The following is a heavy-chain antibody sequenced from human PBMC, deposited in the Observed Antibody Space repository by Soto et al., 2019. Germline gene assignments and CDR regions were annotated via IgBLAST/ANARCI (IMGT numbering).Heavy chain of an antibody. V-gene: IGHV4-59*01. D-gene: IGHD2-2*01. CDR1: GGSISSYY. Sequence: PSETLSLTCTVSGGSISSYYWTWIRQPPGKGLEWIGYIYYTGNTDYNPSLKSRVTISVNTSKKQFSLKLSSVIAADTAVYYCAGEERGCSSTRYYSYGMDVWGQATTVTVSS. CDR2: IYYTGNT. J-gene: IGHJ6*02. CDR3: AGEERGCSSTRYYSYGMDV.